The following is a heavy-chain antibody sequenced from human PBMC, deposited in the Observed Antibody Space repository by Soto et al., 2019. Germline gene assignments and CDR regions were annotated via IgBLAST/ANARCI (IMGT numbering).Heavy chain of an antibody. CDR1: GFTFSSYS. Sequence: GGSLRLSCAASGFTFSSYSMNWVRQAPGKGLEWVSSISSSSSYIYYADSVKGRFTISRDNAKNSLYLQMNSLRAEDTAVYYCARDGENYYFDYWGQGTLVTVSS. D-gene: IGHD7-27*01. CDR2: ISSSSSYI. V-gene: IGHV3-21*01. CDR3: ARDGENYYFDY. J-gene: IGHJ4*02.